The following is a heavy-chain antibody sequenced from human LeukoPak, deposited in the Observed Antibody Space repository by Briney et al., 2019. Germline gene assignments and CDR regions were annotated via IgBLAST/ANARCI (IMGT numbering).Heavy chain of an antibody. CDR2: ISSSAGNT. CDR3: ARQDISLDD. CDR1: GFTFSSYA. D-gene: IGHD3-3*02. Sequence: PGGSLRLSCAASGFTFSSYAISWVRQAPGKGLEWVSGISSSAGNTNYADSVKGRFTISRDNSKNTLYLQMSSLRPEDTALYFCARQDISLDDWGQGTLVTVSS. J-gene: IGHJ4*02. V-gene: IGHV3-23*01.